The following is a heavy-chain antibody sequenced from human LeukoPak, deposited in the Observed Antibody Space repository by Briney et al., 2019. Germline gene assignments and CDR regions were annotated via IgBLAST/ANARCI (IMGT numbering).Heavy chain of an antibody. CDR3: ARLGALGCSSTSCYFDY. D-gene: IGHD2-2*01. J-gene: IGHJ4*02. CDR1: GGSISSGSYY. Sequence: SETLSLTCTVSGGSISSGSYYWSWIRQPAGKGLEWIGRIYTSGSTNYNPSLKSRVTISVDTSKNQFSLKLSSVTAADTAVYYCARLGALGCSSTSCYFDYWGQGTLVTVSS. CDR2: IYTSGST. V-gene: IGHV4-61*02.